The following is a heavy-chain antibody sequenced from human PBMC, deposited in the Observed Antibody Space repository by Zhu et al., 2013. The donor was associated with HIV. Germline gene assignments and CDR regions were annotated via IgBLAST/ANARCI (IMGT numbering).Heavy chain of an antibody. CDR2: IIPIFGTT. J-gene: IGHJ2*01. CDR3: ARDGVPYYYDSSGYYSGWYFDL. V-gene: IGHV1-69*01. CDR1: GGTFSSYA. Sequence: QVQLVQSGAEVKKPGSSVKVSCKASGGTFSSYAFSWVRQAPGQGLEWMGEIIPIFGTTKSAQRFEGRVTITADESTGTAYMELSSLRSEDTAVYYCARDGVPYYYDSSGYYSGWYFDLWGRGTLVTVSS. D-gene: IGHD3-22*01.